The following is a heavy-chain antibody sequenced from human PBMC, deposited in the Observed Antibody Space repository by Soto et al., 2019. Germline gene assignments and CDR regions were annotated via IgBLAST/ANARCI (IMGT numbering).Heavy chain of an antibody. CDR3: ARPDNYFFYMDV. J-gene: IGHJ6*03. CDR2: IYYTGST. CDR1: GGSISSHY. V-gene: IGHV4-59*08. Sequence: QVQLQESGPGLVKPSETLSLTCNVSGGSISSHYWSWIRQPPGKGLEWIGCIYYTGSTNYNPSLKSRVSISVDTSHNQFSLRLRYVNAEDTAVYYCARPDNYFFYMDVWGKGTTVTVSS.